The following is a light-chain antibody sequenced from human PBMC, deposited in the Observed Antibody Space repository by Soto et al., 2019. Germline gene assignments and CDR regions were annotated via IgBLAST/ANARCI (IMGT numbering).Light chain of an antibody. CDR3: QSYGSGLSVV. V-gene: IGLV1-40*01. J-gene: IGLJ2*01. CDR1: DSNIGASYD. CDR2: ETD. Sequence: QSVLTQPPSISGAPGQRVTITCTGSDSNIGASYDVNWYQHFPGAAPNLLIYETDNRPSGVPDRFSASRSGASASLAIDKLQTGDEGDYYCQSYGSGLSVVFGGGTKVTVL.